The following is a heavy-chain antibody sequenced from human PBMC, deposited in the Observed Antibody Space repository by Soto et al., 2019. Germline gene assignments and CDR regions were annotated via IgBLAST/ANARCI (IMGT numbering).Heavy chain of an antibody. CDR2: ISSSSSYV. J-gene: IGHJ4*02. V-gene: IGHV3-21*04. D-gene: IGHD5-12*01. CDR1: GFTFSSYS. Sequence: GESLKISCAASGFTFSSYSMNWVRQAPGKGLEWASSISSSSSYVYYADSVKGRFTISRDNAKNSLYLQMNSLRAEDTAVYYCARDSGLTRFDYWGQGTLVTVSS. CDR3: ARDSGLTRFDY.